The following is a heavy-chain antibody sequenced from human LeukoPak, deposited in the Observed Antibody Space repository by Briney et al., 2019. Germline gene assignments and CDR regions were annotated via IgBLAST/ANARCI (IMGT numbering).Heavy chain of an antibody. CDR2: ISSSGDAT. V-gene: IGHV3-23*01. Sequence: GGSLRLSCVGSGFTFNAYAMSWVRQRPGKGPEWVSMISSSGDATDYAEPVKDRLSISRDNAKKTLYLQINDPSGDDTAIYYCAKDPRAMGRYFFDDWGQGSLVIVSS. J-gene: IGHJ4*01. CDR1: GFTFNAYA. D-gene: IGHD3-16*01. CDR3: AKDPRAMGRYFFDD.